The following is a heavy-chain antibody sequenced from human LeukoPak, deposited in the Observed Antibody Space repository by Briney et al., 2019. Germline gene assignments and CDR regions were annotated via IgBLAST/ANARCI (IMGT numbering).Heavy chain of an antibody. CDR1: GFTFSSIG. V-gene: IGHV3-30*18. CDR2: ISYDGSNK. Sequence: GGSLRLSCAAPGFTFSSIGMHWVRQAPGKGLEWVAVISYDGSNKYYADSVRGRFTISRDNSKNTLYLQMNSLRAEDTAVYYCAKDQGSGSYWAYYYGMDVWGQGTTVTVSS. D-gene: IGHD1-26*01. CDR3: AKDQGSGSYWAYYYGMDV. J-gene: IGHJ6*02.